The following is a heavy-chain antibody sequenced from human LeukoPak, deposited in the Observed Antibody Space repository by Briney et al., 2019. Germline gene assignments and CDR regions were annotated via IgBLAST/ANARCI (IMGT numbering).Heavy chain of an antibody. D-gene: IGHD3-3*01. CDR2: IIGSGGST. V-gene: IGHV3-23*01. J-gene: IGHJ6*02. Sequence: GSLRLSCEASGFIFSSYAMSWVRQAPGKGLEWVSGIIGSGGSTYYADSVKGRFAISRDNSKNTLYLHVNTLRAEDTAVYYCAKESDYDFWSAYYTGWGQGTTVTVAS. CDR1: GFIFSSYA. CDR3: AKESDYDFWSAYYTG.